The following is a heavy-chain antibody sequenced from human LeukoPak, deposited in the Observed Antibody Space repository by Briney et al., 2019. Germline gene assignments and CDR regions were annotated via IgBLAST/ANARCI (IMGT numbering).Heavy chain of an antibody. CDR3: ARGSGHYYYYMDV. CDR1: GFTFTIYG. CDR2: IWYDGSDK. J-gene: IGHJ6*03. V-gene: IGHV3-33*01. Sequence: QPGGSLRLSCAASGFTFTIYGMHWVRQAPGKGLEWVAVIWYDGSDKYYADSVKGRFTISRDNSKNTLYLQMNSLRAEDTAVYYCARGSGHYYYYMDVWGKGTTVTVSS.